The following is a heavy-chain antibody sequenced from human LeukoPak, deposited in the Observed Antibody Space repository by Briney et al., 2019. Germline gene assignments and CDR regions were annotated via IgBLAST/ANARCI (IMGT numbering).Heavy chain of an antibody. V-gene: IGHV1-18*01. CDR3: AVQQDYYYYMDV. D-gene: IGHD1-1*01. CDR1: GYTFTSYG. CDR2: ISAYNGNT. J-gene: IGHJ6*03. Sequence: ASVKVSCKASGYTFTSYGISWVRQAPGQGLEWMGWISAYNGNTNYAQKLQGRVTMTTDTSTSTAYMELSSLRSEDTAVYYCAVQQDYYYYMDVWGKGTTVTVSS.